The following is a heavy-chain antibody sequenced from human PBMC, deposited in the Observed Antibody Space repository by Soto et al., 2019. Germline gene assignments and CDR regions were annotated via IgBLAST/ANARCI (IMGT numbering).Heavy chain of an antibody. CDR2: IIPIFGTA. CDR1: GGTFSSYA. D-gene: IGHD6-6*01. V-gene: IGHV1-69*13. Sequence: SVKVSCKASGGTFSSYAISWVRQAPGQGLEWMGGIIPIFGTANYAQKFQGRVTITADESTSTAYMELSSLRSEDTAVYYCASIAARPDYYYGMDVWGQGATVTVSS. J-gene: IGHJ6*02. CDR3: ASIAARPDYYYGMDV.